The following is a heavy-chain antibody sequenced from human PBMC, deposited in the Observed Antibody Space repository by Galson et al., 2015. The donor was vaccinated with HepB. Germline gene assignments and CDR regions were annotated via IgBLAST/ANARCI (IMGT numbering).Heavy chain of an antibody. D-gene: IGHD2-2*01. Sequence: SLRLSCAASGFTFNIYTMSWVRQAPGKGLVWISYISSTGSAIDYADSVKGRFTVSRDNAKNTLYLQMNSLRAEDTAVYYCAREQDIVVVPAAKDRRGDAFDIWGQGTMVTVSS. V-gene: IGHV3-48*04. CDR2: ISSTGSAI. J-gene: IGHJ3*02. CDR3: AREQDIVVVPAAKDRRGDAFDI. CDR1: GFTFNIYT.